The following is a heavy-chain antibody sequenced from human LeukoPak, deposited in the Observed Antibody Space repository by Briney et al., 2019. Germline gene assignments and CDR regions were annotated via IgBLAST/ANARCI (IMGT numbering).Heavy chain of an antibody. D-gene: IGHD6-6*01. CDR1: GGSISSGDYY. CDR2: IYYSGST. Sequence: SETLSLTCTVSGGSISSGDYYWSWIRQPRGEGLEWIGYIYYSGSTYYNPSLKSRVTISVDTSKNQFSLKLSSVTAADTAVYYCAREGAARLTSAYWGQGTLVTVSS. V-gene: IGHV4-30-4*08. J-gene: IGHJ4*02. CDR3: AREGAARLTSAY.